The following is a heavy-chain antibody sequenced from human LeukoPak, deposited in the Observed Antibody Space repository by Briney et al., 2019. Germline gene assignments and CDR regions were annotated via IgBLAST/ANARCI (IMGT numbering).Heavy chain of an antibody. CDR3: VKVIGGPRGESSP. V-gene: IGHV3-64D*06. J-gene: IGHJ5*02. CDR1: GFTFSSYA. D-gene: IGHD3-16*01. CDR2: ISSNGGST. Sequence: GRSLRLSCAASGFTFSSYAMHWVRQAPGKGLEYVSAISSNGGSTYYADSVKGRFTISRDNSKNTLYLQMSSLRAEDTAVYYCVKVIGGPRGESSPWGQGTLVTVSS.